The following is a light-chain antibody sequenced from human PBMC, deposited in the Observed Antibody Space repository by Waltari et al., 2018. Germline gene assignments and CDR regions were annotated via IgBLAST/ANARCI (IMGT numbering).Light chain of an antibody. CDR3: AAWDNSLNSPV. Sequence: QSILPQPPSASGTPGQRLTISCSASSAHLRTNAVNWYQQVPGTAPRLLIYNNDHRPSGVPDRFSASRSGTSASLAIVGLQSEDEASYYCAAWDNSLNSPVFGGGTKLTVL. CDR1: SAHLRTNA. V-gene: IGLV1-44*01. J-gene: IGLJ2*01. CDR2: NND.